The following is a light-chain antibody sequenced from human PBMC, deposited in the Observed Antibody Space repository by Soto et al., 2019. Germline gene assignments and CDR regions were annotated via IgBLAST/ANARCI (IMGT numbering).Light chain of an antibody. J-gene: IGLJ2*01. CDR1: SSYVGPYKL. CDR2: EAT. CDR3: CSYAASDLV. V-gene: IGLV2-23*01. Sequence: QSALTQPASVSGSPGQSITISCTRASSYVGPYKLVAWYQQHPDKVPKLIIYEATERPSGVSNRFSGSQSGNTASLTISGLQAEDEADYYCCSYAASDLVFGGGTKLTVL.